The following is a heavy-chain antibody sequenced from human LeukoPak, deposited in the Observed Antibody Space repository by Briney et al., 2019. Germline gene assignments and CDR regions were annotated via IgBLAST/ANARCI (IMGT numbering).Heavy chain of an antibody. V-gene: IGHV3-74*01. D-gene: IGHD1-26*01. CDR3: ARDYSDLFDY. Sequence: GGSLRLSCAASRFTFSNYWMHWVRQAPGKGLVWVSRINPDGSSTTYADSVKGRFTISRDNAKNSLYLQMDSLRAEDTAVYYCARDYSDLFDYWGQGTLVTVSS. CDR1: RFTFSNYW. J-gene: IGHJ4*02. CDR2: INPDGSST.